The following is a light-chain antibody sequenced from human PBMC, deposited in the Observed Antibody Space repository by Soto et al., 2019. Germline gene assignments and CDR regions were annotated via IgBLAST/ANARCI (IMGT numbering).Light chain of an antibody. CDR2: DAS. J-gene: IGKJ5*01. V-gene: IGKV3-11*01. CDR3: QQRSNWPPIT. CDR1: QSVSSY. Sequence: EIVLTQPPATLSLSPGERATLSCRASQSVSSYLAWYQQKPGQAPRLLIYDASNRTTGIPARFSGSGSGKDFTLTISSLEPEDFAVYYCQQRSNWPPITFGQGTRLEIK.